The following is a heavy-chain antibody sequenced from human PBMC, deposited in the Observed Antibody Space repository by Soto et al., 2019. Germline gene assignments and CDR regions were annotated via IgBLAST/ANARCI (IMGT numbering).Heavy chain of an antibody. J-gene: IGHJ4*02. CDR1: GFTFENYD. D-gene: IGHD2-15*01. Sequence: GGSLRLSCAASGFTFENYDMHWVRQAPGKGLEWVSSISWNSRSIAYADSVEGRFTISRDNAKNSLYLQMNTLRPEDTAFYYCAKDLCSGGRCKFDYWGLGTLVTVS. CDR3: AKDLCSGGRCKFDY. CDR2: ISWNSRSI. V-gene: IGHV3-9*01.